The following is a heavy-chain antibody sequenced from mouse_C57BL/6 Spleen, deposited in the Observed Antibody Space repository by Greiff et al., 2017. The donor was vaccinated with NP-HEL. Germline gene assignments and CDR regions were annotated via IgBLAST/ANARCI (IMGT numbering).Heavy chain of an antibody. D-gene: IGHD1-1*01. Sequence: EVMLVESEGGLVQPGSSMKLSCTASGFTFSYYYMAWVRQVPEKGLEWVANINYDGSSTYYLDSLKSRFIISRDNAKNILYLQMSSLKSEDTATYYCAREVTTVVARWYFDVWGTGTTVTVSS. V-gene: IGHV5-16*01. J-gene: IGHJ1*03. CDR2: INYDGSST. CDR3: AREVTTVVARWYFDV. CDR1: GFTFSYYY.